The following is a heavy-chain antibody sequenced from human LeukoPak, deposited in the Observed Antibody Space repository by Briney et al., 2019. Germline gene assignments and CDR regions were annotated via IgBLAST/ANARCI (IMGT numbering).Heavy chain of an antibody. CDR3: ARGGGGQWLPDY. CDR1: GGSFSGYY. J-gene: IGHJ4*02. D-gene: IGHD3-22*01. V-gene: IGHV4-34*01. Sequence: SETLSLTCAVYGGSFSGYYWSWIRQPPGKGLEWIGDINHSGSTNYNPSFKRRVTISVDKSKNQFSLKLSSVTAADTAVYYCARGGGGQWLPDYWGQGTLVTVSS. CDR2: INHSGST.